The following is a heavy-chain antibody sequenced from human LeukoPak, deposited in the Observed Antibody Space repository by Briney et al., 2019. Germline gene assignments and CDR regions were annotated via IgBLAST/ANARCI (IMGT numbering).Heavy chain of an antibody. Sequence: GGSLRLSCAASGFIFKKYWMNWVRQVPGKGLECLANIKEDGSETYYADSVKGRFTISRDNAKNSLYLQMNSLRAEDTAVYYCARVDGTVDEYFQHWGQGTLVTVSS. V-gene: IGHV3-7*01. D-gene: IGHD5-24*01. CDR3: ARVDGTVDEYFQH. CDR2: IKEDGSET. J-gene: IGHJ1*01. CDR1: GFIFKKYW.